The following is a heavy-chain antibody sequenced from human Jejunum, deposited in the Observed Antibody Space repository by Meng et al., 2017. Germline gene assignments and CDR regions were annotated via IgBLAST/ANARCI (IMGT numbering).Heavy chain of an antibody. V-gene: IGHV3-21*01. CDR2: MSSSSSYI. D-gene: IGHD3-10*01. J-gene: IGHJ3*01. Sequence: VRWVESGGGLVKPGGSLRLSCVASGFTFSSLSINWVRQAPGKGLEWVSSMSSSSSYIYYADSVKGRFIISRDNAKNSLYLQMNSLRAEDTAVYYCARVVRGADAFDVWGQGTMVTVSS. CDR1: GFTFSSLS. CDR3: ARVVRGADAFDV.